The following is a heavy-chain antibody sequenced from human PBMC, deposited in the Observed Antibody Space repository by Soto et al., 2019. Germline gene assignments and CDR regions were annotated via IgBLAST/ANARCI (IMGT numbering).Heavy chain of an antibody. CDR2: IRGNGDPP. D-gene: IGHD5-12*01. CDR3: VKSRGGNNLDFFD. CDR1: GFTFSSYA. V-gene: IGHV3-64D*06. J-gene: IGHJ4*02. Sequence: PGGTLRLSCSASGFTFSSYAMLWVRQAPGKGLEYVSGIRGNGDPPFYADSVKGRFTISRGNSKNTLYLQMSSLSADDPAVYYCVKSRGGNNLDFFDWGQGALVSVSS.